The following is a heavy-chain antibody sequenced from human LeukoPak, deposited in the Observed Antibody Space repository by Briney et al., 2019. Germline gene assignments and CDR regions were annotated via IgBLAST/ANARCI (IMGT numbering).Heavy chain of an antibody. J-gene: IGHJ6*03. CDR3: ARVKDPGGYYYYYYMDV. CDR2: IYYSGST. V-gene: IGHV4-39*07. D-gene: IGHD3-16*01. Sequence: PSETLSLTCTVSGGSISSSNYYWGWIRQPPGKGLEWIGSIYYSGSTYYSPSLKSRVTISVDTSKNQFSLKLSSVTAADTAMYYCARVKDPGGYYYYYYMDVWGKGTTVTVSS. CDR1: GGSISSSNYY.